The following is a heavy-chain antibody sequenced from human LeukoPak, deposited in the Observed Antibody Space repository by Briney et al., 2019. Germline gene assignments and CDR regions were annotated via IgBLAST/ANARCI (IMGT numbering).Heavy chain of an antibody. Sequence: GASVKVSCKASGYTFTGYHVHWVRQAPGQGLEWMGWINPSGGSXSYAQKFQGRVTMTEDTSTDTAYMELSSLRSEDTAVYYCARVYCSGGSCSHFDYWGQGTLVTVSS. CDR2: INPSGGSX. CDR1: GYTFTGYH. CDR3: ARVYCSGGSCSHFDY. J-gene: IGHJ4*02. D-gene: IGHD2-15*01. V-gene: IGHV1-46*01.